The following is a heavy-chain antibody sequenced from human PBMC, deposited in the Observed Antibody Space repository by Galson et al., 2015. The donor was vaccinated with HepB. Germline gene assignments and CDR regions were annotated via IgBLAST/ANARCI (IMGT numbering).Heavy chain of an antibody. D-gene: IGHD2-21*01. CDR1: GFTFSSYA. J-gene: IGHJ4*02. Sequence: SLRLSCAASGFTFSSYAIHWVRQAPGKGLEWVAIISYDGNNKYYADSVKGRFTISRDNSKNTLYLQMNSLRAEDTAMYYCARSSSGDFDYWGRGTLVTVSS. CDR2: ISYDGNNK. V-gene: IGHV3-30-3*01. CDR3: ARSSSGDFDY.